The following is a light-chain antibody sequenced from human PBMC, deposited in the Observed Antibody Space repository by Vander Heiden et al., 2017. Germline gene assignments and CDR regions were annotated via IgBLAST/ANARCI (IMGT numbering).Light chain of an antibody. CDR3: QQSYSTPRVT. CDR2: AAC. CDR1: QSISSY. Sequence: DIQMTHPPSSLSASVAVRGTITCRASQSISSYLNWYQQKPGKAPKRLIYAACSLHSGVTSRFSGSGSGTDFTLTISSLQPEDFSTYYCQQSYSTPRVTFGQGTKLVIK. V-gene: IGKV1-39*01. J-gene: IGKJ2*01.